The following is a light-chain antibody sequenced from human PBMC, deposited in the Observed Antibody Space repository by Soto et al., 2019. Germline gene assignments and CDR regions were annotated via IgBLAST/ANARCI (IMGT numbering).Light chain of an antibody. CDR2: DVS. CDR3: CSYAGSYTV. Sequence: QSVLTQPRSVSGSPGQSVTISCTGTSSDVGGYNYVSWYQQHPGKAPKLMIYDVSKRPSGVPDRFSGSKSGNTASLTISGLQAEDEAAYYCCSYAGSYTVFGGGTKVTVL. J-gene: IGLJ3*02. CDR1: SSDVGGYNY. V-gene: IGLV2-11*01.